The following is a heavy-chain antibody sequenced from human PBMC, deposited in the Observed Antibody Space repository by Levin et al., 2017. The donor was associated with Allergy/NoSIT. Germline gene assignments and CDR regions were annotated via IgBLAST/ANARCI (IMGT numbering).Heavy chain of an antibody. Sequence: SETLSLTCTVAGGSISNYYWSWIRQPPGKGLEWIGYIYHTESTNYNPSLKSRVTISVDTSKNQFSLKLNSVTAADTAVYYCARGGGYEFWRTPLWFDPWGQGTLVTVSS. V-gene: IGHV4-59*01. CDR2: IYHTEST. CDR3: ARGGGYEFWRTPLWFDP. J-gene: IGHJ5*02. D-gene: IGHD3-3*01. CDR1: GGSISNYY.